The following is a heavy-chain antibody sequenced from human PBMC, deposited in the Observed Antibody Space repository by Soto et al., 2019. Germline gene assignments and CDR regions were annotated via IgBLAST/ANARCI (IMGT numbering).Heavy chain of an antibody. CDR1: VTVSSNY. Sequence: EVQLVESGGGLDQPGGSLRLSCAASVTVSSNYMTWVRQAPGKGLKWVSVIYSAGSTYYADSVKGRFTISRDNSRNTLYLQMNGLRVEDTAVYYCARDTVAVAGTDYWGQGTLVTVSS. J-gene: IGHJ4*02. D-gene: IGHD6-19*01. V-gene: IGHV3-66*01. CDR3: ARDTVAVAGTDY. CDR2: IYSAGST.